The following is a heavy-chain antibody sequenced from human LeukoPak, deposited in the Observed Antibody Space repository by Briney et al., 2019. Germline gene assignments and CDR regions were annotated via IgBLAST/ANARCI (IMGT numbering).Heavy chain of an antibody. V-gene: IGHV3-21*04. CDR3: ASLLLVGSCFDY. J-gene: IGHJ4*02. CDR2: ISSSGSSI. Sequence: GGSLRLSCAASGFTFSGHTMNWVRQAPGKGLEWVSSISSSGSSIYYADSVKGRFTISRDNAKDSLFLQMNSLRAEDTAVYYCASLLLVGSCFDYWGQGTLVTVSS. CDR1: GFTFSGHT. D-gene: IGHD1-26*01.